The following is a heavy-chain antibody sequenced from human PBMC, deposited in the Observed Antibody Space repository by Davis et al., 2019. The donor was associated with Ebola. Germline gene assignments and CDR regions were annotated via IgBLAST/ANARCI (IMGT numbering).Heavy chain of an antibody. V-gene: IGHV4-38-2*02. CDR1: GYSIRSGYY. D-gene: IGHD3-22*01. CDR2: IYHTGST. J-gene: IGHJ4*02. Sequence: MPSETLSLTCTVSGYSIRSGYYWGWIRQPPGKGLEWIGTIYHTGSTYYNPSLKSRVTISVDTSKNQFSLKLSSVTAADTAVYYCARDSSGPGYFEYWGQGTLVTVSS. CDR3: ARDSSGPGYFEY.